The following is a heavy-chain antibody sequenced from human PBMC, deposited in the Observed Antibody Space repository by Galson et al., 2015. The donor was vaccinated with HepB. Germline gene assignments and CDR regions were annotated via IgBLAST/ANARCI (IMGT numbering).Heavy chain of an antibody. J-gene: IGHJ3*01. V-gene: IGHV3-15*01. CDR1: GFTFSNAW. CDR3: TTGRTFDF. Sequence: SLRLSCAGSGFTFSNAWMSWVRQAPGKGLEWVGRVKSKSNGGTIGYPAPVKGRFIISRDDSINTVYLQMNSLKSEDTAVYYCTTGRTFDFWGQGTMVTVSS. CDR2: VKSKSNGGTI.